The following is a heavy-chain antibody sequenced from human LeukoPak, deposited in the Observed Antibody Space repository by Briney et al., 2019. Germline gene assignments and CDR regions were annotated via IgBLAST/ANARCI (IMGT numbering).Heavy chain of an antibody. CDR1: GFTFDDYA. D-gene: IGHD6-13*01. CDR2: ISWNSNNI. Sequence: GGSLRLSCAAPGFTFDDYAMHWVRQAPGKGLECVSGISWNSNNIIYADSVKGRFTISRDNAKNSLYLQMNSLRAEDTALYYCAKSGIAAAGRYFDYWGQGTLVTVSS. J-gene: IGHJ4*02. CDR3: AKSGIAAAGRYFDY. V-gene: IGHV3-9*01.